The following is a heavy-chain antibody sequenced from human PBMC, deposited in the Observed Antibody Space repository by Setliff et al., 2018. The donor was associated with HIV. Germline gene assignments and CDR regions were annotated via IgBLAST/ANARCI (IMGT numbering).Heavy chain of an antibody. Sequence: SETLSLTCTVSGGPFSSTSWSWIRQFPGQGLEWIGYIYYSGNTNYNPSLKSRVTISIDTSKNRFFLKLNSVTAADTAIHYCASDLHQPGYFYYVDVWGKGTAVTVSS. V-gene: IGHV4-59*01. J-gene: IGHJ6*04. CDR2: IYYSGNT. D-gene: IGHD3-16*01. CDR3: ASDLHQPGYFYYVDV. CDR1: GGPFSSTS.